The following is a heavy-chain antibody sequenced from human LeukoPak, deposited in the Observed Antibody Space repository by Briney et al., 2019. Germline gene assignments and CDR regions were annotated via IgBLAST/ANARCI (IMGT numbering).Heavy chain of an antibody. V-gene: IGHV4-39*01. CDR3: ARQLGTPTTSVVDY. CDR1: GGSISSGDYY. CDR2: IYSSGST. J-gene: IGHJ4*02. D-gene: IGHD1-7*01. Sequence: PSETLSLACTVSGGSISSGDYYWGWIRQSPGKGLEGIGNIYSSGSTYYNPSLKSRATISMDTSENQFSLNLSSVTAADTAVYYCARQLGTPTTSVVDYWGQGTLVTVSS.